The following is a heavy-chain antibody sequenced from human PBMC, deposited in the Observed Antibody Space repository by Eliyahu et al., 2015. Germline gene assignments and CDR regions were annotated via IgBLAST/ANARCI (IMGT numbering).Heavy chain of an antibody. CDR3: AKDSGSQRNNYGLGAFDI. V-gene: IGHV3-9*01. D-gene: IGHD5-18*01. CDR1: GFXFDXXA. J-gene: IGHJ3*02. Sequence: EVQLVESGGGLVQPGRSLRLSCAAXGFXFDXXAXHWVRQAPGKGLEWVSSISWNSGDIGYADSVKGRFTISRDNAKNSLYLQMNSLRAEDTALYYCAKDSGSQRNNYGLGAFDIWGQGTMVTVSS. CDR2: ISWNSGDI.